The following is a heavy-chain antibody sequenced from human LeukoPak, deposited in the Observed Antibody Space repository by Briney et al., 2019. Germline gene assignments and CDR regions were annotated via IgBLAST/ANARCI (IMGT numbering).Heavy chain of an antibody. D-gene: IGHD5-18*01. CDR1: GFTFSDYY. CDR2: ISRSGSTI. V-gene: IGHV3-11*04. Sequence: GGSLRLSCAASGFTFSDYYMSWIRQAPGKGREWVSYISRSGSTIYYADSVKGRFTISRDNAKNSLYLQMNSLRAEDTAVYYCARVGDTAMVTNYYYYYMDVWGKGTTVTVSS. J-gene: IGHJ6*03. CDR3: ARVGDTAMVTNYYYYYMDV.